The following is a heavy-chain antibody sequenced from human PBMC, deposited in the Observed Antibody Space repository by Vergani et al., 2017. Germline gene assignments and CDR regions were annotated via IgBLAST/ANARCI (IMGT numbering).Heavy chain of an antibody. Sequence: QVQLQESGPGLVKPSQTLSLTCTVSGGSISSGGYYWSWIRQHPGKGLEWIGYIYYSGSTYYNPSLKSRVTISVDTSKNQFSLKLSSVTAAATAVYYFARDKEGIAAAASYYYYYGMDVWGQGTTVTVSS. CDR2: IYYSGST. CDR1: GGSISSGGYY. D-gene: IGHD6-13*01. V-gene: IGHV4-31*03. J-gene: IGHJ6*02. CDR3: ARDKEGIAAAASYYYYYGMDV.